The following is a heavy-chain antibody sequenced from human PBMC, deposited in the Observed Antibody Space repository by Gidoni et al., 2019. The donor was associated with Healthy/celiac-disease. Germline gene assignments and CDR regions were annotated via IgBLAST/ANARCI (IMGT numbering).Heavy chain of an antibody. D-gene: IGHD2-2*01. Sequence: EVQLVESGGGLVPPGGSLRLPCAAYGSPFSSYWMGWVRQAPGKWLEWVANIKQDGSEKYYVDSVKGRFTISRDNAKNSLYLQMNSLRAEDTAVYYCARIVVVPGAPSKHYYYYGMDVWGQGTTVTVSS. CDR1: GSPFSSYW. V-gene: IGHV3-7*01. CDR3: ARIVVVPGAPSKHYYYYGMDV. J-gene: IGHJ6*02. CDR2: IKQDGSEK.